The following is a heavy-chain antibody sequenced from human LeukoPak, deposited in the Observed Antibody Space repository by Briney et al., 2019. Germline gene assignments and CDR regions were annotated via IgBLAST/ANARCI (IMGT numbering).Heavy chain of an antibody. D-gene: IGHD3-22*01. CDR2: IYHSGST. J-gene: IGHJ4*02. CDR1: GGSISSSNW. V-gene: IGHV4-4*02. CDR3: AGYYYDSSGSHYFDY. Sequence: AETLSLTCAVSGGSISSSNWWSCVRQPPGKGLEGIGEIYHSGSTNYNPSLKSRVTISVDKSKHQFSLKLSSVTAADTAVYYCAGYYYDSSGSHYFDYWGQGTLVTVSS.